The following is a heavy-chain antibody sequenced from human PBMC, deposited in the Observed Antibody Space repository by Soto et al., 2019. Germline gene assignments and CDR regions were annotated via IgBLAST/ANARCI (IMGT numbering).Heavy chain of an antibody. CDR2: LVPFFGTA. V-gene: IGHV1-69*06. CDR3: ARSPGVFDY. D-gene: IGHD3-10*01. CDR1: GGTFSSLA. J-gene: IGHJ4*02. Sequence: QVQLVQSGAEVKKPGSSGKVSCKASGGTFSSLAISWVRQAPGQGLEWMGGLVPFFGTANYAQKFQDRVTITADKATSTSYMELSSLRSEDTAVYYCARSPGVFDYWGQGALVTVSS.